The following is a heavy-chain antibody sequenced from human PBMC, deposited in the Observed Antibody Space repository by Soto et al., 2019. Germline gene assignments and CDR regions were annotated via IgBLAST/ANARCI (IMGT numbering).Heavy chain of an antibody. D-gene: IGHD3-16*02. J-gene: IGHJ3*02. V-gene: IGHV1-46*01. CDR1: GYTFTSYY. CDR2: INPSGGST. Sequence: QVQLVQSGAEVKKPGASVKVSCKASGYTFTSYYMHWVRQAPGQGLEWMGIINPSGGSTSYAQKFQGRDTMTRDTSTSTVYMELSSLRSEDTVVYYCARGGAWALRLGELSPPHDAFDIWGQGTMVTVSS. CDR3: ARGGAWALRLGELSPPHDAFDI.